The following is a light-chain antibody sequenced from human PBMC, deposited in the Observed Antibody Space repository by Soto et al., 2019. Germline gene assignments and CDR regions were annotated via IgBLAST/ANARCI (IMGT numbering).Light chain of an antibody. J-gene: IGKJ1*01. CDR1: QSINTY. CDR2: AAS. Sequence: DIQMTQSPSSLPASVGDRVTITCRASQSINTYLNWYQQKPGKAPKLLISAASSLYSGVPSRFSASVSGTDFTLTISSLQPEDFVTYYCQQSSTTPWTFGQGTKVEVK. V-gene: IGKV1-39*01. CDR3: QQSSTTPWT.